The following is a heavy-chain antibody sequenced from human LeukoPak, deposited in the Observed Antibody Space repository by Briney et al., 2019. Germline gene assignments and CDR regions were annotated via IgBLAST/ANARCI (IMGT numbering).Heavy chain of an antibody. V-gene: IGHV7-4-1*02. CDR2: INTNTGNP. Sequence: GASVKVSCKASGYTFTSYAMNWVRQAPGQGLEWMGWINTNTGNPTYAQGFTGRFVFSLDTSVSTAYLQISSLKAEDTAVYYCASDRQNDFWSGYYTQGYYYGMDVWGQGTTVTVSS. J-gene: IGHJ6*02. D-gene: IGHD3-3*01. CDR3: ASDRQNDFWSGYYTQGYYYGMDV. CDR1: GYTFTSYA.